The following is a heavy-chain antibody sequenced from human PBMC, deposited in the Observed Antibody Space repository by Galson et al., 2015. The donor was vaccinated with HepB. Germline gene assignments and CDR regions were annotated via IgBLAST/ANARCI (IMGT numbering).Heavy chain of an antibody. CDR2: ISWNSGSI. CDR1: GFTFDDYA. Sequence: LRLSYAASGFTFDDYAMHWVRQAPGKGLEWVSGISWNSGSIGYADSVKGRFTISRDNAKNSLYLQMNSLRAEDTALYYCAKDGGRTSLYYYYYYMDVWGKGTTVTVSS. V-gene: IGHV3-9*01. J-gene: IGHJ6*03. CDR3: AKDGGRTSLYYYYYYMDV. D-gene: IGHD1-14*01.